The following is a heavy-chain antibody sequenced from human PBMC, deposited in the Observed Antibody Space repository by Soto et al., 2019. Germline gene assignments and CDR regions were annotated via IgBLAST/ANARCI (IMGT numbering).Heavy chain of an antibody. CDR2: IIPIFGTA. Sequence: SVKVSCKASGGTFSSYAISWVRQAPVQGLEWMGGIIPIFGTANYAQKFQGRGTITADESTSTAYMELSSLRSEDTAVYYRARAGPRAAARRGYFQHWGQGTLVTVSS. D-gene: IGHD6-13*01. V-gene: IGHV1-69*13. J-gene: IGHJ1*01. CDR3: ARAGPRAAARRGYFQH. CDR1: GGTFSSYA.